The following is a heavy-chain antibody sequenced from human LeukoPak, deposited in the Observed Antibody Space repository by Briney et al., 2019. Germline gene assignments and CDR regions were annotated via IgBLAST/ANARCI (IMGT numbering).Heavy chain of an antibody. Sequence: ASVKVSCKAFGGTFSSYAISWVRQAPGQGLGWMGRIIPILGIANYAQKFQGRVTITADKSTSTAYMELSSLRSEDTAVYYCARDPPTYYYGSGSYSDYWGQGTLVTVSS. J-gene: IGHJ4*02. D-gene: IGHD3-10*01. CDR3: ARDPPTYYYGSGSYSDY. CDR1: GGTFSSYA. V-gene: IGHV1-69*04. CDR2: IIPILGIA.